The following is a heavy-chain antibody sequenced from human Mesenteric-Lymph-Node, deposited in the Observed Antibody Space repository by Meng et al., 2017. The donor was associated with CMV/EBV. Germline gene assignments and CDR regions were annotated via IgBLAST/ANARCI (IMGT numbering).Heavy chain of an antibody. Sequence: SVKVSCKGSGDTFSSFSISWVRQAPGQGLEWMGRIVPVLGITNYAQKFQGRVTMTADKFTRTAYLELSSLRSEDSAMYYCVRSEKGDLVYCSATSCDFFAFDIWGRGTLVTVSS. CDR1: GDTFSSFS. CDR2: IVPVLGIT. CDR3: VRSEKGDLVYCSATSCDFFAFDI. D-gene: IGHD2-2*01. V-gene: IGHV1-69*02. J-gene: IGHJ3*02.